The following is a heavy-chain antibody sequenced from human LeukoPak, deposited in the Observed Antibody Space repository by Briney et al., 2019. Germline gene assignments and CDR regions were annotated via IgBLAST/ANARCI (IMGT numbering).Heavy chain of an antibody. V-gene: IGHV4-4*07. D-gene: IGHD3-10*01. Sequence: SETLSLTCTVSGGSISSYYWSWIRQPAGKGLEWIGRIYTSGSTNYNPSLKSRVTMSVDTSKNQFSLKLSSVTAADTAVYYCARATMVRGVPSAFDYWGQGTLVTVSS. CDR3: ARATMVRGVPSAFDY. J-gene: IGHJ4*02. CDR2: IYTSGST. CDR1: GGSISSYY.